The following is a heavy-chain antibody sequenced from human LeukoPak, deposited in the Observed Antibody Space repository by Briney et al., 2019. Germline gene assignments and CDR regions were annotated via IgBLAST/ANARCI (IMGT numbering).Heavy chain of an antibody. CDR2: ISYDGSNK. V-gene: IGHV3-30*18. CDR1: GFTFSSYG. D-gene: IGHD7-27*01. Sequence: PGRSLRLSCAASGFTFSSYGMHWVRQAPGKGLEWVAVISYDGSNKYYADSVKGRFTISRDNSKNTLYLQMNSLRAEDTAVYYCAKDASWGWFDPWGQGTLVTVSS. J-gene: IGHJ5*02. CDR3: AKDASWGWFDP.